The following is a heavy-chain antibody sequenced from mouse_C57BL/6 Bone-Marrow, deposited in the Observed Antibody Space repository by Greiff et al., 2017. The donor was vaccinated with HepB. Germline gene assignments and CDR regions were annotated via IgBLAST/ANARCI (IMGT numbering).Heavy chain of an antibody. J-gene: IGHJ3*01. Sequence: EVKVVESGGGLVQPGGSLKLSCAASGFTFSDYGMAWVRQAPRKGPEWVAFISNLAYSIYYADTVTGRFTISRENAKNTLYLEMSSLRSEDTAMYYCASLWSLAYWGQGTLVTVSA. CDR2: ISNLAYSI. D-gene: IGHD1-1*02. CDR3: ASLWSLAY. V-gene: IGHV5-15*01. CDR1: GFTFSDYG.